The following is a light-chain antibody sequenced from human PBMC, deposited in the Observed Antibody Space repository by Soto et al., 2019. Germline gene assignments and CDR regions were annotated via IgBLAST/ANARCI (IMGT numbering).Light chain of an antibody. V-gene: IGKV3-20*01. CDR3: QRYDSWRK. CDR2: GAS. CDR1: QSVSSSY. J-gene: IGKJ1*01. Sequence: IVFTQSPCTLWVTTLELSPISFLASQSVSSSYLAWYQQKPGQAPRLLIYGASSRATGIPDRFSGSGSGTDFTLTITRLEPEDLAMYSCQRYDSWRKFGEGSKVDIK.